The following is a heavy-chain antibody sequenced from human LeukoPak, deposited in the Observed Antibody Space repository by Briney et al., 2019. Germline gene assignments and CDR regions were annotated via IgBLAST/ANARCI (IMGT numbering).Heavy chain of an antibody. D-gene: IGHD3-10*01. Sequence: PSQTLSLTCAVSGGSISSGGYSWSWIRQPPGKGLEWIGYIYYSGSTYYNPSLKSRVTISVDTSKNQFSLKLSSVTAADTAVYYCARRRGYYGSGSYSRNWFDPWGQGTLVAVSS. CDR1: GGSISSGGYS. CDR3: ARRRGYYGSGSYSRNWFDP. J-gene: IGHJ5*02. CDR2: IYYSGST. V-gene: IGHV4-30-4*07.